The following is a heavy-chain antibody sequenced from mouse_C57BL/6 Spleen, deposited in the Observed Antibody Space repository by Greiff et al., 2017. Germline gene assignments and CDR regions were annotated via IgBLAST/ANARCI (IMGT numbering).Heavy chain of an antibody. CDR1: GFTFSSYA. CDR3: ARDNYSNYVLFVY. J-gene: IGHJ3*01. V-gene: IGHV5-4*01. Sequence: DVTLVESGGGLVKPGGSLKLSCAASGFTFSSYAMSWVRQTPEKRLEWVATISDGGSYTYYPDNVKGRFTISRDNAKNNLYLQMSHLKSEDTAMYYCARDNYSNYVLFVYWGQGTLVTVSA. CDR2: ISDGGSYT. D-gene: IGHD2-5*01.